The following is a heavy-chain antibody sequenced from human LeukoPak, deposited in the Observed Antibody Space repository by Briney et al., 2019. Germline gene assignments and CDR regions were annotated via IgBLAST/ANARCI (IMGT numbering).Heavy chain of an antibody. CDR3: AKDDLGYCSSTSCERVLDY. Sequence: GGSLRLPCAASGFTFSSYGMHWVRQAPGKGLEWVAVISYDGSNKYYADSVKGRFTISRDNSKNTPYLQMNSLRAEDTAVYYCAKDDLGYCSSTSCERVLDYWGQGTLVTVSS. CDR2: ISYDGSNK. J-gene: IGHJ4*02. D-gene: IGHD2-2*01. CDR1: GFTFSSYG. V-gene: IGHV3-30*18.